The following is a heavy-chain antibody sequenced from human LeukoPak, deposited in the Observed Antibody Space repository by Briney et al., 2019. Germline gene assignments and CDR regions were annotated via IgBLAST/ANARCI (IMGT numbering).Heavy chain of an antibody. V-gene: IGHV3-30*18. J-gene: IGHJ4*02. CDR3: AKGPIVVVITSYFDY. Sequence: GGSLRLSCAASGFTFSSYGMHWVRQAPGKGLEWVAVIPYDGSNKYYADSVKGRFTISRDNSKNTLYLQMNSLRAEDTAVYYCAKGPIVVVITSYFDYWGQGTLVAVSP. CDR2: IPYDGSNK. D-gene: IGHD3-22*01. CDR1: GFTFSSYG.